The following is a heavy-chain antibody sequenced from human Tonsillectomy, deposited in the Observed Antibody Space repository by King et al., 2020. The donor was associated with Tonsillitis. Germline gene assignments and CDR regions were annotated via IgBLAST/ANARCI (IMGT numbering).Heavy chain of an antibody. V-gene: IGHV4-38-2*02. J-gene: IGHJ4*02. CDR3: ARDRVAAAGSGY. Sequence: VQLQESGPGLVKPSETLYLTCAVSGYSISSGYYWGWIRQPPGKGLEWIGSIYHSGSTYYNPSLKSRVTISVDTSKNQFSLKLSSVTAADTAVYYCARDRVAAAGSGYWGQGTLVTVSS. CDR1: GYSISSGYY. CDR2: IYHSGST. D-gene: IGHD6-13*01.